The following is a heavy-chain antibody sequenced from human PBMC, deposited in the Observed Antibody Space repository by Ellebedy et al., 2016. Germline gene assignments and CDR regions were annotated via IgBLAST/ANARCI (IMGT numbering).Heavy chain of an antibody. V-gene: IGHV3-72*01. J-gene: IGHJ4*02. CDR2: IRQKSRGYSP. CDR3: GASAIGNIFDY. Sequence: GGSLRLSCAASGFTFSDYHMDWVRQAPGKGLEWVGRIRQKSRGYSPESAASVKGRFTISREDSKNSLYLQMDSLKTEDTAVYYCGASAIGNIFDYWGQGALVAVSS. CDR1: GFTFSDYH. D-gene: IGHD1-26*01.